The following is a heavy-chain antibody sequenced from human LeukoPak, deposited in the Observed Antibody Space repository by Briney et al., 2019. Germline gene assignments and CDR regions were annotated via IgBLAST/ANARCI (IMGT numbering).Heavy chain of an antibody. CDR2: LHNSGTT. CDR1: GGSITIDY. J-gene: IGHJ4*02. CDR3: ARDRSRTFDY. V-gene: IGHV4-4*07. D-gene: IGHD1-7*01. Sequence: SETLSLTCTVSGGSITIDYWSWIRQPAGKGLEWIGRLHNSGTTKYNSSLESRVTMLLDTSKNQFSLKVTSVTAADTAVYYCARDRSRTFDYWGQGILVTVSP.